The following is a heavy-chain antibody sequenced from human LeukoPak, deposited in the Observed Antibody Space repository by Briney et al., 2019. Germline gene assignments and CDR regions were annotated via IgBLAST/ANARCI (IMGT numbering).Heavy chain of an antibody. V-gene: IGHV4-59*01. Sequence: SSETLSLTCTVSGGSISSYYWSWIRQPPGKGLEWIGYIYYSGSTNYNPSLKSRVTISVDTSKNQFSLKLSSVTAADTAVYYCARERNWFDPWGQGTLVTVSS. CDR2: IYYSGST. J-gene: IGHJ5*02. CDR1: GGSISSYY. CDR3: ARERNWFDP.